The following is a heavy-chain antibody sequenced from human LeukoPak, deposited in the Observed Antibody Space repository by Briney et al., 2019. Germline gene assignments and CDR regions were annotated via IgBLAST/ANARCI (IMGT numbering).Heavy chain of an antibody. CDR3: AREGIYYDSSGYCYG. J-gene: IGHJ4*02. D-gene: IGHD3-22*01. V-gene: IGHV3-48*01. CDR2: ISSSSSTI. Sequence: GGSLRLSCAASGFTFSSYSMNWVRQAPGKGLEWVSYISSSSSTIYYADSVKGRFTISRDNAENSLYLQMNSLRAEDTAVYYCAREGIYYDSSGYCYGWGQGTLVTVSS. CDR1: GFTFSSYS.